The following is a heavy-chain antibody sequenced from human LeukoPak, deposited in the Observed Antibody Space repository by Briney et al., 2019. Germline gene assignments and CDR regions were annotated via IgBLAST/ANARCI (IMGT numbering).Heavy chain of an antibody. CDR2: IIPIFGTA. CDR1: GGTFSSYA. Sequence: ASVKVSRKASGGTFSSYAISWVRQAPGQGLEWMGGIIPIFGTANYAQKFQGRVTITTDESTSTAYMELSSLRSEDTAVYYCARDRIAAAGYATTGRYFDYWGQGTLVTVSS. V-gene: IGHV1-69*05. J-gene: IGHJ4*02. CDR3: ARDRIAAAGYATTGRYFDY. D-gene: IGHD6-13*01.